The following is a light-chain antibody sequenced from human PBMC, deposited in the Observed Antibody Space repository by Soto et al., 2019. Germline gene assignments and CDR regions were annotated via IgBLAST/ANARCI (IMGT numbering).Light chain of an antibody. CDR1: QSINTY. CDR3: QHRNNWPRT. CDR2: GAS. Sequence: ETVLTQSPATLSVSPGERATLSCRASQSINTYLAWYQQKPGQAPRLLIYGASNRATGIPARFSGSGSGTDFTLTIGSLQSEDFAVYYCQHRNNWPRTFGGGTKVDIK. V-gene: IGKV3-11*01. J-gene: IGKJ4*02.